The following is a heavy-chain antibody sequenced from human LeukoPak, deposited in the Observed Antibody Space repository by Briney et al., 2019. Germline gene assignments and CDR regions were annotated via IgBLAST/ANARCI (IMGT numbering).Heavy chain of an antibody. D-gene: IGHD7-27*01. Sequence: SETLSLTCTVSGGSISSGDYYWSWIRQSPGKGLEWIGYIYYSVSTYYNPSLKSRIIISADTSRNQFSLNLSSVTAADTAVYYCARSLGRGYYYYMDVWGKGTTVTVSS. CDR2: IYYSVST. J-gene: IGHJ6*03. V-gene: IGHV4-30-4*08. CDR1: GGSISSGDYY. CDR3: ARSLGRGYYYYMDV.